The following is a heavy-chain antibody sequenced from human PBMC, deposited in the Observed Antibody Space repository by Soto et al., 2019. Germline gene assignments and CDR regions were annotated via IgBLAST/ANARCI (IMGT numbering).Heavy chain of an antibody. CDR3: AKDPRGIVGAGAWLDS. J-gene: IGHJ4*02. CDR2: ISYDGSDM. V-gene: IGHV3-30*18. D-gene: IGHD1-26*01. Sequence: QVHLVESGGDVVQPGRSLSLSCAASGFSFSSYAIHWVRQAPGKGLEWVAVISYDGSDMYYGDSVKGRFTISRDNSKNTLYLQMNSLRPDDTAVYYCAKDPRGIVGAGAWLDSWGQGTLVIVSS. CDR1: GFSFSSYA.